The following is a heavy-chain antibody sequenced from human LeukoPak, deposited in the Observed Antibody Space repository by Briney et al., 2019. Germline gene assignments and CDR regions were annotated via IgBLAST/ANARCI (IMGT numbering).Heavy chain of an antibody. CDR3: ARRITQRGEFDP. D-gene: IGHD3-10*01. Sequence: GESLRISCEGSGYRFTTYWIGWVRQMPGKGLEWMGVIYPGDSDTRYSPSFQGQVTISADKSISTAYLQWSSLKASDTAMYYCARRITQRGEFDPWGQGTLVTVSS. J-gene: IGHJ5*02. CDR1: GYRFTTYW. V-gene: IGHV5-51*01. CDR2: IYPGDSDT.